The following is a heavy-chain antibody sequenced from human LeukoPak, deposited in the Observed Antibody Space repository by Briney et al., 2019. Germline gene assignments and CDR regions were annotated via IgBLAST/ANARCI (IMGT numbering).Heavy chain of an antibody. J-gene: IGHJ3*02. V-gene: IGHV3-74*01. Sequence: GGSLRLSCADSGFTFSSHWMHWVRQAPGKGLVWVSRIKYDASSTSYADSVKGRFTISRDNAKNSLYLQMNGLRAEDTAVYYCASYGDYDAFDIWGQGTMVTVSS. CDR2: IKYDASST. D-gene: IGHD4-17*01. CDR3: ASYGDYDAFDI. CDR1: GFTFSSHW.